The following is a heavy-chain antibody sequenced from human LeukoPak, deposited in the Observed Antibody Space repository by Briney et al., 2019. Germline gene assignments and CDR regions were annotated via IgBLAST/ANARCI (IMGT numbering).Heavy chain of an antibody. CDR3: AKDDILTGYSLDY. D-gene: IGHD3-9*01. V-gene: IGHV3-30*02. CDR1: GFTVNTYG. Sequence: GGSLRLSCAASGFTVNTYGMHWVRQVPDKGLEWVAFIRNDGDEKSYAESVKGRFTISRDTSKNTLYLQMNSLRADDTAVYYCAKDDILTGYSLDYWGQGTLVTVSS. CDR2: IRNDGDEK. J-gene: IGHJ4*02.